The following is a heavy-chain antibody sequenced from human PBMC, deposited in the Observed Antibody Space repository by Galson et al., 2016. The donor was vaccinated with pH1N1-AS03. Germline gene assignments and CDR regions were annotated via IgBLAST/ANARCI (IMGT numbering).Heavy chain of an antibody. CDR1: GFTFSNAW. V-gene: IGHV3-15*01. CDR3: STSSFSSSRLEY. J-gene: IGHJ4*02. Sequence: SLRLSCAASGFTFSNAWMIWVRQAPGKGLEWVGRIKSKTDGETTDYAAPVKGRFTISRDDSKNTLFLQMNNLETEDTAVYHCSTSSFSSSRLEYWGQGTLFTVSS. D-gene: IGHD6-13*01. CDR2: IKSKTDGETT.